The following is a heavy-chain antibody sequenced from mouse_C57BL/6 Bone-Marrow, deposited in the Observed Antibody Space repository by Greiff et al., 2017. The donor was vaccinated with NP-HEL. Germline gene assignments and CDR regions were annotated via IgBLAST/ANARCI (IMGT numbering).Heavy chain of an antibody. V-gene: IGHV1-55*01. CDR3: AGLWFAY. CDR2: IYPGSGST. Sequence: VQLQQPGAELVKPGASVKMSCKASGYTFTSYWITWVKQRPGQGLEWIGDIYPGSGSTNYNEKFKSKATLTVATSSSTAYMQLSSLTSEDSAVYYCAGLWFAYWGQGTLVTVSA. J-gene: IGHJ3*01. D-gene: IGHD2-2*01. CDR1: GYTFTSYW.